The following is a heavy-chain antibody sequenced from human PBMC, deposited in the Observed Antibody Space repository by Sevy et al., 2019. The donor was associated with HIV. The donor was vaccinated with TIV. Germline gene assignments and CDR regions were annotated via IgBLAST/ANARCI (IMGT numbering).Heavy chain of an antibody. CDR2: ISSSSSYI. J-gene: IGHJ4*01. V-gene: IGHV3-21*01. D-gene: IGHD6-13*01. CDR3: GRGGAAADSYYFDY. CDR1: GFTFSSYS. Sequence: GGSLRLSCAASGFTFSSYSMNWVRQAPGKGLEWVSSISSSSSYIYYADSVKGRFTISRDNAKNSQYLQMNSLRAEDTAVYYCGRGGAAADSYYFDYWGQGTLVTVS.